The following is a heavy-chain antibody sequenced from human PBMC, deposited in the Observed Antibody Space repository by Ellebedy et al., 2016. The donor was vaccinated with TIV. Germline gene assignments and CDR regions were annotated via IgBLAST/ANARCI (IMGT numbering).Heavy chain of an antibody. CDR3: TREGAVRGAPADLAYDF. CDR2: ISGHGLTT. V-gene: IGHV3-30*13. D-gene: IGHD6-19*01. Sequence: GESLKISCAASGFIFNSHGMHWVRQAPGKGLEWVAVISGHGLTTYYADSVKGRFTISRDNSNNSLYLQMNSLRAEDTAVYFCTREGAVRGAPADLAYDFWGQGTLVTVSS. CDR1: GFIFNSHG. J-gene: IGHJ4*02.